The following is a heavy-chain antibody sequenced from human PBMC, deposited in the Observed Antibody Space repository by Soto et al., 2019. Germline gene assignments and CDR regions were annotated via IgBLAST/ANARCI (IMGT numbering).Heavy chain of an antibody. CDR2: IFSNDEK. V-gene: IGHV2-26*01. CDR3: ARILPDRYYGYSPTVFDP. J-gene: IGHJ5*02. D-gene: IGHD3-10*01. CDR1: GFSLSNARMG. Sequence: QVTLKESGPVLVKPTETLTLTCTVSGFSLSNARMGVSWIRQPPGKALEWLAHIFSNDEKSYSTSLKSRLTISKDTSKSQVVLTMTNMDPVDTATYYCARILPDRYYGYSPTVFDPWGQGTLVTVSS.